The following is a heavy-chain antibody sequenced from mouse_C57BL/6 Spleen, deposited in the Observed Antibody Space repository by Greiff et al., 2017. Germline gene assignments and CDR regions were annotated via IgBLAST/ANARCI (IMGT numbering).Heavy chain of an antibody. CDR1: GYTFTSYW. J-gene: IGHJ2*01. V-gene: IGHV1-61*01. Sequence: QVQLQQPGAELVRPGSSVKLSCKASGYTFTSYWMDWVKQRPGQGLEWIGNIYPSDSETHYNQKFKDKATLTVDKSSSTAYMQLSSLTSEDSAVYYCARYYCNYLDYWGQGTTLTVS. D-gene: IGHD2-1*01. CDR3: ARYYCNYLDY. CDR2: IYPSDSET.